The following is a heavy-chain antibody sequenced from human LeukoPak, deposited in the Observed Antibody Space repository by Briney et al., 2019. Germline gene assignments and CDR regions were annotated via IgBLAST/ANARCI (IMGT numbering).Heavy chain of an antibody. CDR1: GGSISSSNW. CDR2: IYHSGST. Sequence: PSGTLSLTCAVSGGSISSSNWWSWVRQPPGKGLEWIGEIYHSGSTDYNPSLKSRVTISVDKSKNQFSLKLSSVTAADTAVYYCAGVSGGIFGSFDYWGQGTLVTVSS. CDR3: AGVSGGIFGSFDY. D-gene: IGHD3-3*01. V-gene: IGHV4-4*02. J-gene: IGHJ4*02.